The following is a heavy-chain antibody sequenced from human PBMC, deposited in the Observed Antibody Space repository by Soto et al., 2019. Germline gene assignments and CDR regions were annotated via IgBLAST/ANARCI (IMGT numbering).Heavy chain of an antibody. CDR1: GGSISSDSYY. Sequence: SATLSLTCTVSGGSISSDSYYWGWIRQPPEKGLEWIASISYNGNAYYNPSLKSRVSMSVDTSKNQFSLKLVSVTAADTAVYYCARHFVAVVIKGWGYWGQGTLVTVSS. J-gene: IGHJ4*02. V-gene: IGHV4-39*01. CDR2: ISYNGNA. D-gene: IGHD3-10*01. CDR3: ARHFVAVVIKGWGY.